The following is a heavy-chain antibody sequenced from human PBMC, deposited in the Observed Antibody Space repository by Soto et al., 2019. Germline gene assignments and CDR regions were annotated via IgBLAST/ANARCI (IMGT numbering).Heavy chain of an antibody. CDR2: IIPTFGTA. Sequence: QVQLVQSGAEMREPGSSVKVSCKASGGTFSSSAINWLRQAPGQGPEWMGGIIPTFGTANYIDKFRGRVTITADTSTSTAYMEVSSLTSEDTAMYYCVRSETAGHKGFDIWGQGTMVTVSS. CDR3: VRSETAGHKGFDI. J-gene: IGHJ3*02. CDR1: GGTFSSSA. D-gene: IGHD6-19*01. V-gene: IGHV1-69*06.